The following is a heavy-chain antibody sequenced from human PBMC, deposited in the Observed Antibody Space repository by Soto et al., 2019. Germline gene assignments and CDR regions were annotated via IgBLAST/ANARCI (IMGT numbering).Heavy chain of an antibody. Sequence: GGSVRLSCAASGFTMSTYSVTWVRQAPGKGLEWVSGISVTPGITFYADSVKGRFTISRDSSNNAVYLQMNSLRAEDTAMYFCSKWSGYGDLWGQGTLVTVLL. D-gene: IGHD5-12*01. V-gene: IGHV3-23*01. J-gene: IGHJ4*02. CDR1: GFTMSTYS. CDR3: SKWSGYGDL. CDR2: ISVTPGIT.